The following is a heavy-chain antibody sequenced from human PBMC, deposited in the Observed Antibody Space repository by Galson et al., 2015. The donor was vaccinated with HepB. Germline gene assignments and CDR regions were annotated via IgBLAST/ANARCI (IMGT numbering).Heavy chain of an antibody. CDR1: GYIFTGYY. V-gene: IGHV1-2*02. D-gene: IGHD3-3*01. CDR2: INPNSGDT. Sequence: SVKVYCKASGYIFTGYYLHWVRQAPGQGLEWMGWINPNSGDTKNAQKFQGRVNMTRDMAITTGYMEVNSLRFDDTAVYFCASGLTIFGVVIPMYYWVQGTLVTVSS. CDR3: ASGLTIFGVVIPMYY. J-gene: IGHJ4*02.